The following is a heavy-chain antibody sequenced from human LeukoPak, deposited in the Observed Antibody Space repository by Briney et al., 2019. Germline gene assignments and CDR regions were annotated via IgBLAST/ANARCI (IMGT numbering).Heavy chain of an antibody. D-gene: IGHD2-2*01. J-gene: IGHJ4*02. CDR3: AKEGDIVVVPAAMQSDY. CDR1: GFTFSSYA. V-gene: IGHV3-23*01. CDR2: ISGSGGST. Sequence: PGGSLRLSCAASGFTFSSYAMSWVRQAPGKGLEWVSAISGSGGSTYYADSVKGRFTTSRDNSKNTLYLQMNSLRAEDTAVYYCAKEGDIVVVPAAMQSDYWGQGTLVTVSS.